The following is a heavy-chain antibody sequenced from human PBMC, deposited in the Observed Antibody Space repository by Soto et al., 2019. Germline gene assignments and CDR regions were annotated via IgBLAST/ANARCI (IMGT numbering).Heavy chain of an antibody. J-gene: IGHJ6*02. CDR2: IFSNDEK. Sequence: SGPTLVNPTETLTLTCTVSGFSLSNARMGVSWIRQPPGKALEWLAHIFSNDEKSYSTSLKSRLTISKDTSKSQVVLTMTNMDPVDTATYYCTRILDTAMVTGDYGMDVWGQGTTVTVSS. V-gene: IGHV2-26*01. CDR3: TRILDTAMVTGDYGMDV. CDR1: GFSLSNARMG. D-gene: IGHD5-18*01.